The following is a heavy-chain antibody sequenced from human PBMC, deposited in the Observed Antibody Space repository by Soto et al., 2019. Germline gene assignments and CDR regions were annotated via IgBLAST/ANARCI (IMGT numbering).Heavy chain of an antibody. J-gene: IGHJ4*02. D-gene: IGHD6-19*01. CDR2: INHSGST. CDR1: GGSFSGYY. V-gene: IGHV4-34*01. Sequence: PSETLSLTCAVYGGSFSGYYWSWIRQPQGKGLEWIGEINHSGSTNYNPSLKSRVTISVDTSKNQFSLKLSSVTAADTAVYYCARGLGIAVAGTTLDYWGQGTLVTVSS. CDR3: ARGLGIAVAGTTLDY.